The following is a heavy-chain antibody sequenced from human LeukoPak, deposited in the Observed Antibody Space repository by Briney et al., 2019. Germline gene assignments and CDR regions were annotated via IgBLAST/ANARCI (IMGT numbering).Heavy chain of an antibody. Sequence: PGGSLRLSCTASGFTSGDYAMTWVRQAPGKGLEWVGFIRSKAYGGTTEFAASVKGRFTISRDDSKSIAYLQMNSLKTEDTAVYYCTTYDPSNYYGMDVWGQGTTVTVS. CDR1: GFTSGDYA. V-gene: IGHV3-49*04. CDR3: TTYDPSNYYGMDV. D-gene: IGHD5-12*01. J-gene: IGHJ6*02. CDR2: IRSKAYGGTT.